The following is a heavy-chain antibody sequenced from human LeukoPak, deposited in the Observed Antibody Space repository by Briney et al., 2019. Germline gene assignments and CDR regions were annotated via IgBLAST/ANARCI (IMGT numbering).Heavy chain of an antibody. V-gene: IGHV3-48*04. Sequence: GGSLRLSCAAPGFTFSSYSMNWVRQAPGKGLEWVSYISSSSSSTIYYADSVKGRFTISRDNAKNSLYLQMNSLRAEDTAVYYCARRPFSSGPYYYGMDVWGQGTTVTVSS. CDR2: ISSSSSSTI. J-gene: IGHJ6*02. CDR3: ARRPFSSGPYYYGMDV. D-gene: IGHD6-19*01. CDR1: GFTFSSYS.